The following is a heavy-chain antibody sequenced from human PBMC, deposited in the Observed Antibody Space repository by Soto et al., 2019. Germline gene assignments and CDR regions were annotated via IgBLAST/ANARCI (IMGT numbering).Heavy chain of an antibody. CDR1: GFTFSSYA. CDR3: AKPRNSGYDYTGYFDY. CDR2: ISGSGGST. Sequence: VQLLESGGDLVQPGGSLRLSCAASGFTFSSYAMSWVRQAPGKGLEWVSAISGSGGSTYYADSVKGRFTISRDNSKNTMYLQMNILRAEDTAVYYCAKPRNSGYDYTGYFDYWRQGTLVTVSS. D-gene: IGHD5-12*01. J-gene: IGHJ4*02. V-gene: IGHV3-23*01.